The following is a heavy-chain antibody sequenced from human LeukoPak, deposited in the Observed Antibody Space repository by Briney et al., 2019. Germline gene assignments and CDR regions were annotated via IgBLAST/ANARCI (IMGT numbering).Heavy chain of an antibody. J-gene: IGHJ6*03. CDR1: GFTFSSYA. CDR2: ISIDGGRT. CDR3: ARKGIGSSRYQNMDV. V-gene: IGHV3-23*01. D-gene: IGHD6-25*01. Sequence: GGSLRLSCAASGFTFSSYAMSWVRHAPGKGREWVSTISIDGGRTYYADSVKGRFTVSRDTSKNTLYLQMNSLRAEDTAVYYCARKGIGSSRYQNMDVWGKGTTVTVSS.